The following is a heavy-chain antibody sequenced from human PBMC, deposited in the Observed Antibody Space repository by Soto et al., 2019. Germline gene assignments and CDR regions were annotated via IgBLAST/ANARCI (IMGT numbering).Heavy chain of an antibody. J-gene: IGHJ4*02. Sequence: PSETLSLTCTVSGASITNYYWNWLRQPPGKGLEWIGYIYYSGSTNYNPSLKSRVTISVDTSKNQFSLKLSSVTAADTAIYYCARLRPSGTSDYWGQGTLVTVSS. CDR3: ARLRPSGTSDY. CDR2: IYYSGST. CDR1: GASITNYY. V-gene: IGHV4-59*08. D-gene: IGHD1-26*01.